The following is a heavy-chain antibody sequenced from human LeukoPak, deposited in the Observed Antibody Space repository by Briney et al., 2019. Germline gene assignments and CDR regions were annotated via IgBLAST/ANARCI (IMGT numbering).Heavy chain of an antibody. J-gene: IGHJ4*02. V-gene: IGHV1-2*02. D-gene: IGHD6-19*01. CDR1: EYTFTGYY. Sequence: ASVKVSCKASEYTFTGYYVHWVRQAPGQGLEWMGWINPNSGGTNYAQKLQGRVTMTTDTSTSTAYMELRSLRSDDTAVYYCARDLKRGYSSGRYSWGTGSSNDYWGQGTLVTVSS. CDR3: ARDLKRGYSSGRYSWGTGSSNDY. CDR2: INPNSGGT.